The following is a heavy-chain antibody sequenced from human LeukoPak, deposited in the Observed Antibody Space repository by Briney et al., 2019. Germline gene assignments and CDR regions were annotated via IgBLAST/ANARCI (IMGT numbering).Heavy chain of an antibody. CDR3: AREQMGLAAADYYFDY. D-gene: IGHD6-13*01. CDR1: GFTFSNNA. Sequence: GGSLRLSCAASGFTFSNNAMSWVRQAPGKGLEWASGISDSGGSTYYADSVKGRFTISRDNSKNTLYLQMNSLRAEDTAVYYCAREQMGLAAADYYFDYWGQGTLVTVSS. J-gene: IGHJ4*02. CDR2: ISDSGGST. V-gene: IGHV3-23*01.